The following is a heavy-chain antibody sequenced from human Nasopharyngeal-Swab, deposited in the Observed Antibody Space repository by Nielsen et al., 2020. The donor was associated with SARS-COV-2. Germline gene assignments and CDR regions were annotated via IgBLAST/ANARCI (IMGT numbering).Heavy chain of an antibody. CDR2: ISYDGSNK. D-gene: IGHD6-19*01. Sequence: GGSLRLSCAASGFTFSSYAMHWVRQAPGKGLEWVAVISYDGSNKYYADSVMGRFTISRDNSKNTLYLQMNSLRAEDTAVYYCARDEGGGWRPWGQGTLVTVSS. V-gene: IGHV3-30-3*01. J-gene: IGHJ4*02. CDR1: GFTFSSYA. CDR3: ARDEGGGWRP.